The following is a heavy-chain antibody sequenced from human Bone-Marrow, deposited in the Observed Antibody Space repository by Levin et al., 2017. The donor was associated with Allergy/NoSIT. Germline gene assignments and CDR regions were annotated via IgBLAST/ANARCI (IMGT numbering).Heavy chain of an antibody. J-gene: IGHJ4*02. Sequence: GESLKISCAASGFTVRNNYMSWLRQAPGKGLEWVSLIYSVGTTHYADSVKGRFTISRDNSKNTLYLQMNSLTAEDTAVYYRATSPMTRGVGGQGTLVTVSS. V-gene: IGHV3-66*01. CDR1: GFTVRNNY. CDR2: IYSVGTT. D-gene: IGHD3-10*01. CDR3: ATSPMTRGV.